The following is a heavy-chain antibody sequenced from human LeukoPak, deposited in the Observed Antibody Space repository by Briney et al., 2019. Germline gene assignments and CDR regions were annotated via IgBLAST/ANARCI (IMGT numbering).Heavy chain of an antibody. V-gene: IGHV3-23*01. D-gene: IGHD2-2*01. Sequence: GGPLRLSCAASGFIFNSYAFSWVRQAPGKGLEWVSEISASSNYKYYADSVKGRFTISRDNSKNMLFLQMNSLRAEDTAVYYCARGQRSCNSASCHLWYFDLWGRGTLASVSS. J-gene: IGHJ2*01. CDR2: ISASSNYK. CDR1: GFIFNSYA. CDR3: ARGQRSCNSASCHLWYFDL.